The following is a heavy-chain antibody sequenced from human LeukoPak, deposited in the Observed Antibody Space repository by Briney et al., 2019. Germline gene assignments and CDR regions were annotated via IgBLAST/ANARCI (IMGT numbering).Heavy chain of an antibody. CDR1: GFAFSSYA. CDR3: ARVKGGIAAAGNYFDY. CDR2: VSYDGGSK. D-gene: IGHD6-13*01. Sequence: GGSLRLSCAASGFAFSSYAMHWVRQGPGKGLEWVALVSYDGGSKYYADSVKGRITISKDNSKNTLHLQMNSLRTEDTAVYYCARVKGGIAAAGNYFDYWGQGTLVTVSS. V-gene: IGHV3-30-3*01. J-gene: IGHJ4*02.